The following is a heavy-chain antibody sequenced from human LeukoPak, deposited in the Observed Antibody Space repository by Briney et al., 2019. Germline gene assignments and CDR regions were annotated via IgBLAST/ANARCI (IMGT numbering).Heavy chain of an antibody. CDR2: IRSKANSYAT. CDR3: GRSGGYSGYLTY. Sequence: GGSLRLSCAASGFTFSGSAMHWVRQASGKGLEWVGRIRSKANSYATAYAASVKGRFTISRDDSKNTAYLQMNSLKTEDTAVYYCGRSGGYSGYLTYLGQGTLVTVSS. D-gene: IGHD1-26*01. CDR1: GFTFSGSA. J-gene: IGHJ4*02. V-gene: IGHV3-73*01.